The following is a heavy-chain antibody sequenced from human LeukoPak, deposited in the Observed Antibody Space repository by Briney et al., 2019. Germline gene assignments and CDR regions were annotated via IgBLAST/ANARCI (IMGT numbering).Heavy chain of an antibody. CDR3: ARDREGVAAADY. J-gene: IGHJ4*02. D-gene: IGHD6-13*01. CDR2: IIPILGIA. V-gene: IGHV1-69*04. Sequence: SVKVSCKASGGTFSSYAISWVRQAPGQGLEWMGRIIPILGIANYAQKFQGRVTITADKSTSTAYMELSSLRSEDTAVYYCARDREGVAAADYWGQGTLVTVSS. CDR1: GGTFSSYA.